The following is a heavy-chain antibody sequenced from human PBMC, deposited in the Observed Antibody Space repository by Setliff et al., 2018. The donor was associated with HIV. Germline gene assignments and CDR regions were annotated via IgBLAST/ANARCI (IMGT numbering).Heavy chain of an antibody. D-gene: IGHD1-1*01. V-gene: IGHV4-34*01. CDR1: GGSFSGYY. CDR2: INHSGST. CDR3: ARGASKELDY. Sequence: LSLTCAVYGGSFSGYYWTWIRQPPGKGLEWIGEINHSGSTSYNPSLMSRVTISVDTSKDQFSLKLRSVTAADTAVYYCARGASKELDYWGPGTLVTVSS. J-gene: IGHJ4*02.